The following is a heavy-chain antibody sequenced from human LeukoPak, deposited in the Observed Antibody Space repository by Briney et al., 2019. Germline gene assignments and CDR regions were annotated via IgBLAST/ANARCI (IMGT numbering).Heavy chain of an antibody. Sequence: GASVKVSCKASGYTFTSYAMHWVRQAPGQRLEWMGWINAGNGNTKYSQEFQGRVTITRDTSASTAYMELSSLRSEDMAVYYCARDLYSGYDYDLIFDYWGQGTLVTVSS. J-gene: IGHJ4*02. CDR1: GYTFTSYA. V-gene: IGHV1-3*03. CDR3: ARDLYSGYDYDLIFDY. D-gene: IGHD5-12*01. CDR2: INAGNGNT.